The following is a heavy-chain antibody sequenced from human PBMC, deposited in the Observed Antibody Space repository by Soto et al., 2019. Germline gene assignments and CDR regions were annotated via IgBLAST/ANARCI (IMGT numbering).Heavy chain of an antibody. CDR3: AIDHRVGSGGWFDP. Sequence: QVQLVQSGAEVKKPGSSVKVSCKASGGTFSSYTISWVRQAPGQGLEWMGRIIPILGIANYAQKFQGRVTITADKSTSTAYMELSSLRSEDTAVYYCAIDHRVGSGGWFDPWGQGTLVTVSS. CDR2: IIPILGIA. CDR1: GGTFSSYT. D-gene: IGHD1-26*01. J-gene: IGHJ5*02. V-gene: IGHV1-69*08.